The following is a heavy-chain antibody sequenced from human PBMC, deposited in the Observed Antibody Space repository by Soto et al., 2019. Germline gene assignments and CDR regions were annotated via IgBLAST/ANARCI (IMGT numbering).Heavy chain of an antibody. D-gene: IGHD5-12*01. CDR2: IYYSGST. CDR3: ARAPPPHLYSGYERFDY. J-gene: IGHJ4*02. V-gene: IGHV4-31*03. CDR1: GGSISSGGYY. Sequence: KPSETLSLTCTVSGGSISSGGYYWSWIRQHPGKGLEWIGYIYYSGSTYYNPSLKSRVTISVDTSKNQFSLKLSSVTAADTAVYYCARAPPPHLYSGYERFDYWGQGTLVTVSS.